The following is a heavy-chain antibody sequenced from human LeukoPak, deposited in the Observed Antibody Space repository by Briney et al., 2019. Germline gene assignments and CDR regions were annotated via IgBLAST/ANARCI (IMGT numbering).Heavy chain of an antibody. CDR1: GYTFTSYG. V-gene: IGHV1-18*01. CDR2: FSANNGNT. Sequence: WAAVKVSCKASGYTFTSYGISWVRQAPGQGLRWMGWFSANNGNTNYAQKLQGRVTMTTDTSTSTAYMELRSLRSDDTAVYYCARDQVAKASYGDYGLEGYWGQGTLVTVSS. D-gene: IGHD4-17*01. J-gene: IGHJ4*02. CDR3: ARDQVAKASYGDYGLEGY.